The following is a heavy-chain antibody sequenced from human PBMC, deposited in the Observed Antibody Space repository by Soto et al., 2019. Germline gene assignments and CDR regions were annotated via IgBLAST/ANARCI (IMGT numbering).Heavy chain of an antibody. J-gene: IGHJ5*02. Sequence: EVQLVESGGGLVQPGGSLRLSCAASGFTFSNYDIHWVRQITGKGLEWVAAIGTGGDTYFPDSVKGRFTISRENVKNSLYLQMNSLRADDTDVYYCVRAGGVGATWSWFDPWGKGTLVTVSS. CDR2: IGTGGDT. D-gene: IGHD1-26*01. V-gene: IGHV3-13*01. CDR1: GFTFSNYD. CDR3: VRAGGVGATWSWFDP.